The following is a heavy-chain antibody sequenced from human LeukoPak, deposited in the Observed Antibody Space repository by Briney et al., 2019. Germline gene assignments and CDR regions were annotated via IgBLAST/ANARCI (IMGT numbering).Heavy chain of an antibody. CDR3: ASSLAVIGPFDY. V-gene: IGHV1-69*05. J-gene: IGHJ4*02. D-gene: IGHD6-19*01. Sequence: EASVKVSCKASGGTFSSYAISWVRQAPGQGLEWMGGIIPIFGTANYAQKFQGRVTITTDESTSTAYMELSSLRSEDTAVYYCASSLAVIGPFDYWGQGTLVTVSS. CDR2: IIPIFGTA. CDR1: GGTFSSYA.